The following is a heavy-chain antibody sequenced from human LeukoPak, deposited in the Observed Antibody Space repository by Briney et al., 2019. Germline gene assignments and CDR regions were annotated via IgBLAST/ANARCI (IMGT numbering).Heavy chain of an antibody. CDR1: GGSISSSSYY. Sequence: SETLSLTCTVSGGSISSSSYYWGWIRQPPGKGLEWIGSIYYSGSTYYNPSLKSRVTISVDTSKNQFSLKLSSVTAADTAVYYCARHYSLDEEMATTFDYWGQGTLVTVPS. CDR3: ARHYSLDEEMATTFDY. J-gene: IGHJ4*02. CDR2: IYYSGST. V-gene: IGHV4-39*01. D-gene: IGHD5-24*01.